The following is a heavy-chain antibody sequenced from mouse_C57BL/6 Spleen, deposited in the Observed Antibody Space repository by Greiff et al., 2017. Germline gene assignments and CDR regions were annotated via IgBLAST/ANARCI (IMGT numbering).Heavy chain of an antibody. V-gene: IGHV1-55*01. CDR2: IYPGSGST. J-gene: IGHJ4*01. D-gene: IGHD6-1*01. CDR1: GYTFTSYW. CDR3: ARVSLYREAMDD. Sequence: VQLQQPGAELVKPGASVKMSCKASGYTFTSYWITWVKQRPGQGLEWIGDIYPGSGSTNYNEKFKSKDTLTVDTSSSTAYMQLSSLTSEDSAVYDCARVSLYREAMDDWGQGTSVTVSS.